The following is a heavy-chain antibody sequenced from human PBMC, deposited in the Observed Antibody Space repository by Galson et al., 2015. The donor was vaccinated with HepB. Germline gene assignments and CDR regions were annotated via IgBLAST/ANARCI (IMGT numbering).Heavy chain of an antibody. V-gene: IGHV1-18*04. CDR2: ISTNSGNT. CDR1: GYTFTSNG. D-gene: IGHD3-3*01. J-gene: IGHJ6*02. Sequence: SVKVSCKASGYTFTSNGISWVRQAPGQGLEWMGWISTNSGNTDYAQKFQGRVTITADKSTSTTYMELSSLRSEDTAVYYCARVGLEADFWSGYRVDYYYYGMDVWGQGTTVTVSS. CDR3: ARVGLEADFWSGYRVDYYYYGMDV.